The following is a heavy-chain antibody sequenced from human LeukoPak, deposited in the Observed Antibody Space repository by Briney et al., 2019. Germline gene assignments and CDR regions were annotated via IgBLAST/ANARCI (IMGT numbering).Heavy chain of an antibody. CDR1: GFTFSNYA. CDR2: ISYDGSYE. Sequence: PGGSLRLSCAASGFTFSNYAMHWVRQAPGKGLEWVAVISYDGSYEDYADSVKGRFTISRDKSKNTVYLQMNSLRAEDTAVYYCAKDTVKVTTIRRVPHYMDVWGKGTTVTISS. V-gene: IGHV3-30*04. J-gene: IGHJ6*03. D-gene: IGHD5-12*01. CDR3: AKDTVKVTTIRRVPHYMDV.